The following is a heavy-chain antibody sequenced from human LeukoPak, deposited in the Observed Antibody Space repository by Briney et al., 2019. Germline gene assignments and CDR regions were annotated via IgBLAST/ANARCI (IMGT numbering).Heavy chain of an antibody. J-gene: IGHJ4*02. Sequence: PGGPLRLSCAASGFTFSSYAMSWVRQAPGKGLEWVSAISGSGGSTYYADSVKGRFTISRDNSKNTLYLQMNSLRAEDTAVYYCAKGQNIRQGVAVGRGYYFDYWGQGTLVTVSS. V-gene: IGHV3-23*01. CDR1: GFTFSSYA. CDR3: AKGQNIRQGVAVGRGYYFDY. D-gene: IGHD6-25*01. CDR2: ISGSGGST.